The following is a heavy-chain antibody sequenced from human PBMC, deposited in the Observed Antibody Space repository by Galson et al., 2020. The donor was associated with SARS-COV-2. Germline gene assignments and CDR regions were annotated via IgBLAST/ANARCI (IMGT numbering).Heavy chain of an antibody. V-gene: IGHV3-30*04. CDR2: IAYDGNDN. CDR3: ARGEYGDWGGYSFDI. Sequence: GGSLRLTCAASGFSFSGYAMFWVRQAPAKGLVWVAGIAYDGNDNHHAGSVKGRFTISRDNSKNTLFLQMNSLIPEDTAVYFCARGEYGDWGGYSFDIWGQGTMLTVSA. D-gene: IGHD4-17*01. CDR1: GFSFSGYA. J-gene: IGHJ3*02.